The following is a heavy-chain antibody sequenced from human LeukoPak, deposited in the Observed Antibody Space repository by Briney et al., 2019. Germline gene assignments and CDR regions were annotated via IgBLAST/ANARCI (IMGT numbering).Heavy chain of an antibody. J-gene: IGHJ3*01. CDR3: ARASYYYDTTGLGAVDL. CDR1: GFTFNDHA. Sequence: GGSLRLSCAASGFTFNDHAMYWVRQAPGKGLEWVSGINWSGDNIGYADSVKGRFTISRDDAKNSLFPQMNSLRAEDTALYYCARASYYYDTTGLGAVDLWGQGTMVTVSS. V-gene: IGHV3-9*01. CDR2: INWSGDNI. D-gene: IGHD3-22*01.